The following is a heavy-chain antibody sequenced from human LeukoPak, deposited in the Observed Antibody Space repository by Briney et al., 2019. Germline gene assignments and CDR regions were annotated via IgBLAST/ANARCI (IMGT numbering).Heavy chain of an antibody. D-gene: IGHD6-13*01. V-gene: IGHV3-23*01. Sequence: PGGSLRLSCAASGFTFSSYAMTWVRQARGKGLEWVSAISGSGGSTYYADSVEGRFTISRDNSKNTLYLQMNSLRAEDTAVYYCAKDQLAAAGNYFGYWGQGTLVTVSS. J-gene: IGHJ4*02. CDR1: GFTFSSYA. CDR3: AKDQLAAAGNYFGY. CDR2: ISGSGGST.